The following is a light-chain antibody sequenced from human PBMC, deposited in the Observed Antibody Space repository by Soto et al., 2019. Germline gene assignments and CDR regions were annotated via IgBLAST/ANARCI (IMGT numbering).Light chain of an antibody. CDR2: KAT. Sequence: DIQMTQSHSTLSASVGDRVTITCRASQSITTWLAWYQQKPGKAPKLLIYKATNLQSGVPSRFSGSGSGTEFSLTISSLQPDDFATDYCQRYNDYQYIFGQGTKLEIK. J-gene: IGKJ2*01. V-gene: IGKV1-5*03. CDR1: QSITTW. CDR3: QRYNDYQYI.